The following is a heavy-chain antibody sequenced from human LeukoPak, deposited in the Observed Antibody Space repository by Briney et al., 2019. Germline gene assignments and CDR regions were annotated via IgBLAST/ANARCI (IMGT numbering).Heavy chain of an antibody. CDR3: AKDIAQGYTFGSIEQDY. Sequence: GGSLRLSCAASGFTFSSYAMSWVRQAPGMGLEWVAAISKTGDGTYYAGSMKGRFTISRDNAKNMLYLQIHSLRAEDTAIYYCAKDIAQGYTFGSIEQDYWGQGTLVTVSS. CDR2: ISKTGDGT. J-gene: IGHJ4*02. V-gene: IGHV3-23*01. D-gene: IGHD5-18*01. CDR1: GFTFSSYA.